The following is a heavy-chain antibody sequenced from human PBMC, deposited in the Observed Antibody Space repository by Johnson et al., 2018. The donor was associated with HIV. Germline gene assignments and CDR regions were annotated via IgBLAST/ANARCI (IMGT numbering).Heavy chain of an antibody. CDR1: GFTFNSYA. CDR2: ISYDGINK. J-gene: IGHJ3*02. V-gene: IGHV3-30-3*01. CDR3: AREVYAHDAFDI. Sequence: QVHLVESGGGVVQPGRSLRLSCAATGFTFNSYAMHWVRQAPGKGLEWVAVISYDGINKYYADSVKGRFTISRDNSKKTLYLQMNSLRPEDTAVYYCAREVYAHDAFDIWGQGTMVTVSS. D-gene: IGHD3-16*01.